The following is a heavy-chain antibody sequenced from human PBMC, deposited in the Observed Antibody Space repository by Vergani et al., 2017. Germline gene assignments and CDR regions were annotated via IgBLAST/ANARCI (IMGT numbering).Heavy chain of an antibody. V-gene: IGHV3-21*01. CDR1: GFTFSSYS. CDR2: ISSSSSYI. J-gene: IGHJ4*02. Sequence: VQLVESGGGLVKPGGSLRLSCAASGFTFSSYSMNWDRQAPGKGLEWVSSISSSSSYIYYADSVKGRFTISRDNAKNSLYLQMNSLRAEDTAVYYCARARSNWNYGIDYFDYWGQGTLVTVSS. CDR3: ARARSNWNYGIDYFDY. D-gene: IGHD1-7*01.